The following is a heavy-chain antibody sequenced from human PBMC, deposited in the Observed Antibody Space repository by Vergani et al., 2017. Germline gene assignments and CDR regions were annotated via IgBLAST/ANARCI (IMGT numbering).Heavy chain of an antibody. CDR3: AKDKDCSSTSCYTAIRDY. J-gene: IGHJ4*02. CDR2: ISYDGSNK. Sequence: VQLVESGGGLVQPGGSLRLSCAASGFTFSSYGMHWVRQAPGKGLEWVAVISYDGSNKYYADSVKGRFTISRDNSKNTLYLQMNSLRAEDTAVYYCAKDKDCSSTSCYTAIRDYWGQGTLVTVSS. V-gene: IGHV3-30*18. D-gene: IGHD2-2*02. CDR1: GFTFSSYG.